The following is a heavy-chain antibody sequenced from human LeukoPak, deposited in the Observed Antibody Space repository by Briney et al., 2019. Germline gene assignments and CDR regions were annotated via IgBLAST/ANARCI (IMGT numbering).Heavy chain of an antibody. V-gene: IGHV3-21*01. CDR2: ISSSSSYI. CDR3: AREGLELDARDAFDI. J-gene: IGHJ3*02. Sequence: GGSLRLSCAASGFTFSSYSMTWVRQAPGKGLEWVSSISSSSSYIYYADSVKGRFTISRDNAKNSLYLQMNSLRAEDTAVYYCAREGLELDARDAFDIWGQGTMVTVSS. D-gene: IGHD1-26*01. CDR1: GFTFSSYS.